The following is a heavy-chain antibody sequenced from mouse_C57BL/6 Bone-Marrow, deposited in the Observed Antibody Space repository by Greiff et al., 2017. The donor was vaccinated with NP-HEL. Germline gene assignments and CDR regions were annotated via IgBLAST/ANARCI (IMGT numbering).Heavy chain of an antibody. V-gene: IGHV5-17*01. Sequence: EVMLVESGGGLVKPGGSLKLSCAASGFTFSDYGMHWVRQAPEKGLEWVAYISSGSSTIYYADTVKGRFTISRDNATNTLFLQLTSLRSEDTAMYYCARDYYGSSPAWFAYWGQGTLVTVSA. CDR3: ARDYYGSSPAWFAY. CDR1: GFTFSDYG. J-gene: IGHJ3*01. D-gene: IGHD1-1*01. CDR2: ISSGSSTI.